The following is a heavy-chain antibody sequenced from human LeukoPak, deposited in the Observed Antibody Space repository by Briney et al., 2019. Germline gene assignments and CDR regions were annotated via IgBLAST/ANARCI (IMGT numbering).Heavy chain of an antibody. CDR1: GYTFIAYY. CDR2: INPNSGGT. J-gene: IGHJ6*03. V-gene: IGHV1-2*02. Sequence: ASAKVSCKASGYTFIAYYMHWVRHAPGQGLEWMGWINPNSGGTNYAQKFQGRVTMTRDTSISTAYMDLSSLSSDDTAVYYCARLSSYYMDVWGKGTTVTVSS. CDR3: ARLSSYYMDV. D-gene: IGHD2-2*01.